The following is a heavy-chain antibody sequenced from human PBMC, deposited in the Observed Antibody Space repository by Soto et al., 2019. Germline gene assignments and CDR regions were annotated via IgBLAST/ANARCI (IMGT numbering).Heavy chain of an antibody. CDR3: AKYGGGYLDY. J-gene: IGHJ4*02. V-gene: IGHV3-30*18. CDR2: ISYDGSNK. Sequence: QVQLVESGGGLVQPGRSLRLSCAASGFTFSSYGMHWVRQAPGKGLEWVAVISYDGSNKYYADSVKGRFTISRDNSKNTLYLQMNSLRAEDTAVYYCAKYGGGYLDYWGQGTLVTVSS. CDR1: GFTFSSYG. D-gene: IGHD2-15*01.